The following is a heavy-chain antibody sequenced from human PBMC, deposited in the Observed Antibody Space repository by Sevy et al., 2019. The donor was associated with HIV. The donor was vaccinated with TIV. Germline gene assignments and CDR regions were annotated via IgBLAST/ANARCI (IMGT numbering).Heavy chain of an antibody. V-gene: IGHV3-49*03. CDR1: GFTFGDYA. CDR3: KVDTAMADYYYYGMDV. D-gene: IGHD5-18*01. J-gene: IGHJ6*02. CDR2: IRIKAYGGRT. Sequence: GGSLRLSCTASGFTFGDYAMSWFRQAPGKGLEWVGFIRIKAYGGRTEYAASVKGRFTISRDDSKSIAYLQMNSLKTEDTALYYCKVDTAMADYYYYGMDVWGQGTTVTVSS.